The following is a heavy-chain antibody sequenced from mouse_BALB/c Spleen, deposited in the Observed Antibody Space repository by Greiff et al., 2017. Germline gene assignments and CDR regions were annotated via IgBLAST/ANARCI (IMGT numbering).Heavy chain of an antibody. CDR1: GFTFSSYA. CDR2: ISSGGSYT. V-gene: IGHV5-9-3*01. CDR3: ARDYYPLNFDY. Sequence: EVQLVESGGGLVKPGGSLKLSCAASGFTFSSYAMSWVRQTPEKRLEWVATISSGGSYTYYPDSVKGRFTISRDNAKNTLYLQMSSLRSEDTAMYYCARDYYPLNFDYWGQGTTLTVSS. J-gene: IGHJ2*01. D-gene: IGHD2-1*01.